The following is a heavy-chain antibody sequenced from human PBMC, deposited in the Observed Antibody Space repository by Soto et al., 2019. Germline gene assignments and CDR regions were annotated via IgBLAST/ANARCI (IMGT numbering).Heavy chain of an antibody. CDR3: ARGGHDSSADALDF. J-gene: IGHJ3*01. D-gene: IGHD3-22*01. CDR1: GYSFTRFG. CDR2: ISAYNGNT. Sequence: GESLKISCKGSGYSFTRFGIIWVRQAPGQGLEWMGWISAYNGNTNYAQRVQGRVTMSTDTSTSTAYMELRSLRSDDTAVYYCARGGHDSSADALDFWGQGTMVTVSS. V-gene: IGHV1-18*01.